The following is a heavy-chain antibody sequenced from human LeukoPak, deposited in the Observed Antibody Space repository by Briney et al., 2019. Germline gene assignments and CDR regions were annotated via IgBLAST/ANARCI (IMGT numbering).Heavy chain of an antibody. CDR3: ASFIRDDSSGYYRLGDY. D-gene: IGHD3-22*01. CDR1: GFTFSSYS. CDR2: ISSSSYI. V-gene: IGHV3-21*01. J-gene: IGHJ4*02. Sequence: GGSLRLSCAASGFTFSSYSMNWVRQAPGKGLEWVSSISSSSYIYYADSVKGRFTISRDNAKNSLYLQMNSLRAEDTAVYYCASFIRDDSSGYYRLGDYWGQGTLVTVSS.